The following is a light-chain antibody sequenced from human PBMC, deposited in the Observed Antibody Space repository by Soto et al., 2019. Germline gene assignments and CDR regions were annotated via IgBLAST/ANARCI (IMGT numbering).Light chain of an antibody. V-gene: IGLV4-69*01. CDR2: LNSDGSH. J-gene: IGLJ2*01. Sequence: QLVLTQSPSASDSLGASVKLTCTLSSGHSSYAIAWHQQQPEKGPRYLMILNSDGSHSKGDGIPDRFSGSSSGAERYLTISSLQSEDEADYYCQTWGTGIRVFGGGTKVTVL. CDR1: SGHSSYA. CDR3: QTWGTGIRV.